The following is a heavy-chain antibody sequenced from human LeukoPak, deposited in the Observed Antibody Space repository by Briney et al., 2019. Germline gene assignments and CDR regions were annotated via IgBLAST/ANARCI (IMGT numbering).Heavy chain of an antibody. CDR1: GGSISSYY. CDR2: IYYSGST. D-gene: IGHD3-10*01. V-gene: IGHV4-59*08. CDR3: ARYHRSGGNFDY. J-gene: IGHJ4*02. Sequence: PSETLSLTCTVSGGSISSYYWSWIRQPPGKGLEWIGYIYYSGSTNYNPSLKSRVTISVDTSKNQFSLKLSSVTAADTAVYYCARYHRSGGNFDYWGQGTLVTVSS.